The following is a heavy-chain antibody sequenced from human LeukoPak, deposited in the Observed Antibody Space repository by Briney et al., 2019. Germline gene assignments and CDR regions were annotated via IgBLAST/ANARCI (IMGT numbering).Heavy chain of an antibody. V-gene: IGHV3-30*18. CDR1: GFTFSSYG. D-gene: IGHD3-22*01. CDR2: ISYDGSNK. J-gene: IGHJ4*02. CDR3: AKGDDSSGLYHFDY. Sequence: GRSLRLSCAASGFTFSSYGMHWVRQAPGKGLEWVAVISYDGSNKYYADSVKGRFTISRDNSKNTLYLQMNSLRAEDTAVYYCAKGDDSSGLYHFDYWGQGTLVTVSS.